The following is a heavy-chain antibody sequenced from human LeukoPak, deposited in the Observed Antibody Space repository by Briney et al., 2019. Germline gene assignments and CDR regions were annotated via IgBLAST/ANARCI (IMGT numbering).Heavy chain of an antibody. D-gene: IGHD2-2*01. Sequence: SETLSLTCAVYGGSFSGYYWSWIRQPPGKGLEWIGEINHSGSTNYNPSLKSRVTISVDTSKNQFSLKLSSVTAADTAVYYCARGYSTSWTYYFDYWGQGALVTVSS. CDR2: INHSGST. J-gene: IGHJ4*02. CDR3: ARGYSTSWTYYFDY. CDR1: GGSFSGYY. V-gene: IGHV4-34*01.